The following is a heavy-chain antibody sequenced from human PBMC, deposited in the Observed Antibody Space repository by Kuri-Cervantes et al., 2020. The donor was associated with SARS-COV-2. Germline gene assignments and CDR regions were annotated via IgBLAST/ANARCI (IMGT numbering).Heavy chain of an antibody. V-gene: IGHV5-51*01. J-gene: IGHJ3*02. CDR1: GYIFTNFW. CDR3: ARGTVRGVIGAFDI. D-gene: IGHD3-10*01. CDR2: IYPGDSDT. Sequence: GESLKISCKGSGYIFTNFWIGWVRQMPGKGLEWMGIIYPGDSDTRYSPSFQGLVTISADKSISTAYLQWSSLKASDTAMYYCARGTVRGVIGAFDIWGQGTMVTVSS.